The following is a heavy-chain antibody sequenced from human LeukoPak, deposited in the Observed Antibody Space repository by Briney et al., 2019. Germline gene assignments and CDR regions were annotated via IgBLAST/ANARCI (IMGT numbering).Heavy chain of an antibody. CDR3: ARDLGQYYDTSDNWFDP. CDR2: INSDGINT. J-gene: IGHJ5*02. V-gene: IGHV3-74*01. D-gene: IGHD3-22*01. CDR1: GFTFSNYW. Sequence: GGSLRLSYAASGFTFSNYWMHWVRQAPGKGLVWVSRINSDGINTSYADSVKGRFTISRDNAKNTLNLQMNSLTAEDTAVYYCARDLGQYYDTSDNWFDPWGQGTLVTVSS.